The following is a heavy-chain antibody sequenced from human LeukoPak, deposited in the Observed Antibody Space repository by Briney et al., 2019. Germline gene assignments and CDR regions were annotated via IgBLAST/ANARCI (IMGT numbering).Heavy chain of an antibody. CDR2: ISAYNGNT. J-gene: IGHJ4*02. D-gene: IGHD3-16*01. Sequence: GASVKVSCKASGYTFTSYGISWVRQAPGQGLEWMGWISAYNGNTNYAQKLQGRVTMTTDTSTSTAYMELRSLRSDDTAVYYCARAPYGGSWLQFGGDYWGQEPLVPVP. CDR1: GYTFTSYG. V-gene: IGHV1-18*01. CDR3: ARAPYGGSWLQFGGDY.